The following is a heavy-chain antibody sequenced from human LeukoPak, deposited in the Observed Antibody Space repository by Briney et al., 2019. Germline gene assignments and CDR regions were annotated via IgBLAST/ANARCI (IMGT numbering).Heavy chain of an antibody. Sequence: GGSLRLSCAASGFTFSSYWMSWVRQAPGKGLEWVANIKQDGSEKHYVDSAKGRFIISRDNAKNSLYLHMSSLRAEDAAVYYCARDDYSSSDYWGQGTLVTVSS. CDR1: GFTFSSYW. CDR3: ARDDYSSSDY. V-gene: IGHV3-7*01. CDR2: IKQDGSEK. J-gene: IGHJ4*02. D-gene: IGHD6-6*01.